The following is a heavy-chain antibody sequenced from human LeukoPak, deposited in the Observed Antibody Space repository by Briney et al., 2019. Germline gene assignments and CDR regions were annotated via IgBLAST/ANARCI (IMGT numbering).Heavy chain of an antibody. Sequence: PGGSLRLSCAAPGFTFSSYAMSWVRQAPGKGLEWVSVISGSGGSTYYADSVKGRFTISRDNSKNTLYLQMNSLRAEDTAVYYCAKGEPPWLLRDGDSYFDYWGQGTLVTVSS. D-gene: IGHD5-24*01. V-gene: IGHV3-23*01. CDR3: AKGEPPWLLRDGDSYFDY. J-gene: IGHJ4*02. CDR1: GFTFSSYA. CDR2: ISGSGGST.